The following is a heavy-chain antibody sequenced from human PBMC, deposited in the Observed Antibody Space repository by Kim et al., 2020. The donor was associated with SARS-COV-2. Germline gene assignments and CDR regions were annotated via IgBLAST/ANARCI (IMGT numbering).Heavy chain of an antibody. CDR2: MDTDSGVS. J-gene: IGHJ4*02. Sequence: ASMKVSCKASQYIFTDHYVHWIRQAPVQGLEWMGWMDTDSGVSNLAQRSQGRVTMTRDTSISTAYMEVTRLRSDDTAVYYCAIGSSWSTPKFDYWGQGTLVTVS. D-gene: IGHD6-13*01. CDR3: AIGSSWSTPKFDY. V-gene: IGHV1-2*02. CDR1: QYIFTDHY.